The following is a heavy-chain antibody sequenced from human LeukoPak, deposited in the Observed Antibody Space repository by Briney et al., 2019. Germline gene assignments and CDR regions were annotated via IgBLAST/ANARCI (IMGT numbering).Heavy chain of an antibody. J-gene: IGHJ4*02. CDR2: ISAYNGNT. V-gene: IGHV1-18*01. CDR3: ARDGNPFVVVPAASDY. Sequence: GASVKVSCKASGYTFTSYGISWARQAPGQGLEWMGWISAYNGNTNYAQKLQGRVTMTTDTSTSTAYMELRSLRSDDTAVYYCARDGNPFVVVPAASDYWGQGTLVTVSS. D-gene: IGHD2-2*01. CDR1: GYTFTSYG.